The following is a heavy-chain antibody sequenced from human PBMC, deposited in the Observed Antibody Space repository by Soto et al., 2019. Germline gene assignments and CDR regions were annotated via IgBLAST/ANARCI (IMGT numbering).Heavy chain of an antibody. CDR2: IWYDGSNK. Sequence: QVQLVESGGGVVQPGRSLRLSCAASGFTFSSYGMHWVRQAPGKGLEWVAVIWYDGSNKYYADSVKGRFTISRDNSKNTLYLQMNSLRAKDTAVYYCARYPGGYWGQGTLVTVSS. V-gene: IGHV3-33*01. CDR3: ARYPGGY. J-gene: IGHJ4*02. D-gene: IGHD3-16*01. CDR1: GFTFSSYG.